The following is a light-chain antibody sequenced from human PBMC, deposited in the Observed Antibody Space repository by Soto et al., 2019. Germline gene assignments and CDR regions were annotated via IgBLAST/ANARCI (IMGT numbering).Light chain of an antibody. J-gene: IGLJ1*01. CDR2: NNN. Sequence: QSVLTQPPSASGTPGQRVTISCSGSSSNIGINAVNWYQQLPGTAPNHVTYNNNQRPSGAPDRFSGSKSGTSASLAISGLQSEDEADYYCAAWDDSLNGLVFGTGTKVTVL. CDR3: AAWDDSLNGLV. CDR1: SSNIGINA. V-gene: IGLV1-44*01.